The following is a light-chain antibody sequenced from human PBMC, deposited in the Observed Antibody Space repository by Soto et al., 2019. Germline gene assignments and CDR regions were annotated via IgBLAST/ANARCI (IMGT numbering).Light chain of an antibody. J-gene: IGLJ1*01. CDR3: SSYKSSSTLYV. Sequence: QSVLTQPASVSGSPGQSITISCTGTSSDVGGYNYVSWYQQHPGKAPRLMIYEVSNRPSGVSNRFSGSKSGNTASLTISGLQAEDEPHYYCSSYKSSSTLYVFGTGTKATVL. CDR2: EVS. CDR1: SSDVGGYNY. V-gene: IGLV2-14*01.